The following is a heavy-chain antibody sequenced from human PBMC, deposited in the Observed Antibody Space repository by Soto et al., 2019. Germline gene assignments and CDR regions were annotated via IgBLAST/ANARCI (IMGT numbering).Heavy chain of an antibody. J-gene: IGHJ4*02. Sequence: SVKVSCKASGGIFSSYAISWVRQAPGQGLEWMGGIIPIFGTANYAQKFQGRVTITADKSTSTAYMELSSLRSEDTAVYYCARDFEDCSGGSCPLDYWGQGTLVTVSS. V-gene: IGHV1-69*06. CDR2: IIPIFGTA. CDR3: ARDFEDCSGGSCPLDY. D-gene: IGHD2-15*01. CDR1: GGIFSSYA.